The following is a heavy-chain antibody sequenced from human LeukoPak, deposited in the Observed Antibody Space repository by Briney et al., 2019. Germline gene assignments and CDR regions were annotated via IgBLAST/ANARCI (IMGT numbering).Heavy chain of an antibody. Sequence: PSETLSLTCTVSGGSISSGDYYWTWIRQPAGKGLEWIGRIYTSGSTDYNPSFKSRVTMSIDTSKNQFSLKLSSVTSADTAVYYCARAGRMAEPGTFDIWGQGTMVTVSS. D-gene: IGHD6-19*01. J-gene: IGHJ3*02. V-gene: IGHV4-61*02. CDR3: ARAGRMAEPGTFDI. CDR2: IYTSGST. CDR1: GGSISSGDYY.